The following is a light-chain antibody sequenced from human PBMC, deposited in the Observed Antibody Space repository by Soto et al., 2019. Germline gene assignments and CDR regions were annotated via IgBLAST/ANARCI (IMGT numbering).Light chain of an antibody. V-gene: IGKV3-20*01. Sequence: EIVLTQSPGTLSLSPGERATLSCRASQRVSSSLAWYQQKPGQAPRLLIYGAASRATGIPDRFSGSGSGTDFTLTISRLEPEDFAVYFCQQHGSSPYTFGQGTKVEIK. J-gene: IGKJ2*01. CDR2: GAA. CDR1: QRVSSS. CDR3: QQHGSSPYT.